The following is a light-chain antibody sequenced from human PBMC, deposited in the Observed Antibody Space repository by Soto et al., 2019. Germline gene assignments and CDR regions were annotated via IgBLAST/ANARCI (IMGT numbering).Light chain of an antibody. CDR1: QSIGSY. J-gene: IGKJ5*01. V-gene: IGKV3-11*01. CDR2: DAS. Sequence: EIVMTQSPVTLSVSPGERATLSCRANQSIGSYLAWYQQKPGQAPRLLIYDASNRATGIPARFSGSGSGTDFTLTISSLEPEDFAVYYCQQRSNWPPITFGQGTRLEIK. CDR3: QQRSNWPPIT.